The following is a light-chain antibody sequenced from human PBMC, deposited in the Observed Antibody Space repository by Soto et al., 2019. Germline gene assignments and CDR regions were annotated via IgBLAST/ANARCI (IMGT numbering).Light chain of an antibody. J-gene: IGLJ1*01. Sequence: QSALTQPPSASGSPGQSVTISCTGTSSDVGDYNYVSWYQQHPGKAPKLMIYEVSKRPSGVPDRFSGSKSGNTASLTVSGLQAEDEADYYCSSYADSNSYFFGTGTKVTVL. CDR2: EVS. V-gene: IGLV2-8*01. CDR3: SSYADSNSYF. CDR1: SSDVGDYNY.